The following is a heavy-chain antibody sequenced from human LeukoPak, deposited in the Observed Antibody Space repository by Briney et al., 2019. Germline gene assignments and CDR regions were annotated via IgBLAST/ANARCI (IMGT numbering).Heavy chain of an antibody. CDR1: GGSISSYY. D-gene: IGHD6-19*01. Sequence: SETLSLTCTVSGGSISSYYWSWIRQPPGKGLEWIGYIYYSGSTNYNPSLQSRVTISVDTSKNQFTLKLSSVTAADTAVYYCAREALPAGWYFDLWGRGTLVTVSS. CDR3: AREALPAGWYFDL. V-gene: IGHV4-59*01. CDR2: IYYSGST. J-gene: IGHJ2*01.